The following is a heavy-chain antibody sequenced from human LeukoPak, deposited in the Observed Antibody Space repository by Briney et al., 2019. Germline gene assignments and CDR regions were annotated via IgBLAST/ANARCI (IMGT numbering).Heavy chain of an antibody. CDR1: GGSISSYY. J-gene: IGHJ3*02. CDR3: ARGPSPYYGSGSYSGGAFDI. D-gene: IGHD3-10*01. Sequence: SETLSLTCTVSGGSISSYYWSWIRQPAGKGLEWIGRIYTSGSTNYNPSLKSRVTMSVDTSKNQFSLKLSSVTAADTAVYYCARGPSPYYGSGSYSGGAFDIWGQGTMVTVSS. CDR2: IYTSGST. V-gene: IGHV4-4*07.